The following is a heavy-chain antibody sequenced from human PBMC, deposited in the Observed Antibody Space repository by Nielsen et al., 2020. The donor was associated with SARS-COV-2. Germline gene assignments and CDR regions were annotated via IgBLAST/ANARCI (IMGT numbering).Heavy chain of an antibody. CDR1: GGSISSYY. V-gene: IGHV4-59*01. J-gene: IGHJ4*02. Sequence: SETLSLTCTVSGGSISSYYWSWIRQSPGKGLEWIGYTHYTERSNYNPSLKSRAIISVDTSKNQFSLKLSSVTAADTAVYYCARGFDYWGQGTLVTVSS. CDR2: THYTERS. CDR3: ARGFDY.